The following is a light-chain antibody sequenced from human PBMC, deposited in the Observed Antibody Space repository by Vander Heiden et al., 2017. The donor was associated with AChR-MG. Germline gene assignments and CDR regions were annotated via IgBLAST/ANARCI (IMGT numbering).Light chain of an antibody. V-gene: IGLV3-19*01. Sequence: SSELTQDPAVSVALGQTVRITCQGDSLRSYYASWYQQKPGQASVLVSYGKNNRPSGIPDRFSGSSSGKTASLTITGAQAEDEADYYCNSRDSSGKHLVFGGGTKLTVL. CDR3: NSRDSSGKHLV. CDR1: SLRSYY. CDR2: GKN. J-gene: IGLJ3*02.